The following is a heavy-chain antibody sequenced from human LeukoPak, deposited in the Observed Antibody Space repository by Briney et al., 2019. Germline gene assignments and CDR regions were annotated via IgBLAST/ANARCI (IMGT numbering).Heavy chain of an antibody. CDR1: GCTFSNAW. D-gene: IGHD3-22*01. CDR3: TTDITMIIDAFDI. J-gene: IGHJ3*02. V-gene: IGHV3-15*01. CDR2: IKSKTDGGTT. Sequence: NPGGSLRLSCAASGCTFSNAWMSWVRQAPGKGLEWVGRIKSKTDGGTTDYAAPVKGRFTISRDDSKNTLYLQMNSLKTEDTAVYYCTTDITMIIDAFDIWGQGTMVTVSS.